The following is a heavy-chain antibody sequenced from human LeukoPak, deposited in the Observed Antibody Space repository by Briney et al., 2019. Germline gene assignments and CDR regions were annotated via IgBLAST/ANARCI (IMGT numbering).Heavy chain of an antibody. Sequence: PGGSLRFSCAASGFTFSSYSMTWVRQAPGKGLEWVSSISSSSSYIYYADSVKGRFTISRDNAKNSLYLQMNSLRAEDTAVYYCARGLYCSGGSCYPKINWFDPWGQGTLVTVSS. D-gene: IGHD2-15*01. CDR2: ISSSSSYI. CDR3: ARGLYCSGGSCYPKINWFDP. V-gene: IGHV3-21*01. J-gene: IGHJ5*02. CDR1: GFTFSSYS.